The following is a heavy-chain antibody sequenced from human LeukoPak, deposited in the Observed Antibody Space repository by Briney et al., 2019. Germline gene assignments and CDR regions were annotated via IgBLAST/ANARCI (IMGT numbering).Heavy chain of an antibody. J-gene: IGHJ6*02. CDR1: GYTFTSYD. Sequence: ASVKVSCKASGYTFTSYDINWVRQATGQGLEWMGWMNPNSGSTGYAQKFQGRVTMTMNTSISTAYMELSSLGSEDTAVYYCARGWGFEDIVVVPAAPYYCGMDVWGQGTTVTVSS. CDR3: ARGWGFEDIVVVPAAPYYCGMDV. D-gene: IGHD2-2*01. CDR2: MNPNSGST. V-gene: IGHV1-8*01.